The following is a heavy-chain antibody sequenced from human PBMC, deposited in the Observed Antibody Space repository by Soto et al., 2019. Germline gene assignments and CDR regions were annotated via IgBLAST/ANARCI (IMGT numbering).Heavy chain of an antibody. CDR2: IYYSGST. Sequence: SETLSLTCTVSGRSISSYYWSWIRQPPGKGLEWIGYIYYSGSTNYNPSLKSRVTISVDRSKNQFSLKLSSVTAADTAVYYCARVPDRWGQGTLVTVSS. V-gene: IGHV4-59*12. CDR1: GRSISSYY. J-gene: IGHJ5*02. CDR3: ARVPDR. D-gene: IGHD2-2*01.